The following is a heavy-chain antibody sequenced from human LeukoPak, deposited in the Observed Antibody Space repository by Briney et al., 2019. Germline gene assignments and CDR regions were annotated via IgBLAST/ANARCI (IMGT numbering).Heavy chain of an antibody. Sequence: ASVKVSXKASGYTFTGHYIHWVRQAPGQGLEWMGWINPNSGGTSYQQKFQGRVTMTRDTSSSTVYMELSSLRPDDTAIYYCARDRGPEWWGSFDFWGQGTPVTVSS. D-gene: IGHD3-16*01. V-gene: IGHV1-2*02. J-gene: IGHJ4*02. CDR3: ARDRGPEWWGSFDF. CDR2: INPNSGGT. CDR1: GYTFTGHY.